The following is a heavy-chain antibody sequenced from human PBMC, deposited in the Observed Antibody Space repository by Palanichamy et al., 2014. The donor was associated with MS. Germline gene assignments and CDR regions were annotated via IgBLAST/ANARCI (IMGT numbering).Heavy chain of an antibody. J-gene: IGHJ4*02. V-gene: IGHV3-30*04. Sequence: QVQLVESGGGVVQPGRSLRLSCAASGFTFSSYAMHWVRQAPGKGLEWVAVISYDGSNKYYADSVKGRFTISRDNSKNTLYLQMNSLRAEDTAVYYCARDRLGIPNDYWGQGTLVTVSS. D-gene: IGHD2-21*01. CDR2: ISYDGSNK. CDR3: ARDRLGIPNDY. CDR1: GFTFSSYA.